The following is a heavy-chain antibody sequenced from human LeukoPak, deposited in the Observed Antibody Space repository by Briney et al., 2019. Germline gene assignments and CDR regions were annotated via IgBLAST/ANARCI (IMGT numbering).Heavy chain of an antibody. J-gene: IGHJ4*02. CDR1: GYTFTSYS. CDR2: INPSGGSA. V-gene: IGHV1-46*01. D-gene: IGHD3-10*01. CDR3: ARAFTTVLRGVMGNY. Sequence: ASVKVSCKASGYTFTSYSMHWVRQAPGQGLEWMGIINPSGGSAVYAQKFQGRVTVTRDTSTSTVYMELSSLRSDDTAVYYCARAFTTVLRGVMGNYWGQGTLVTVSS.